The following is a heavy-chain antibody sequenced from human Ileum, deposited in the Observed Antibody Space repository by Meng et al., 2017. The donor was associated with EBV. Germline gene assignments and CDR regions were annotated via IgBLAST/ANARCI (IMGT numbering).Heavy chain of an antibody. Sequence: QLTLVQSGSVLKKPGASVRISCKASGYTFTTYGMNWVRQAPGQGLEWMGWINTNTGKPTYAQGLTGRFVFSLDTSVSTAYLQISSLKAEDTAVYYCARDSEAADYWGQGTLVTVSS. CDR2: INTNTGKP. D-gene: IGHD6-25*01. CDR3: ARDSEAADY. J-gene: IGHJ4*02. CDR1: GYTFTTYG. V-gene: IGHV7-4-1*02.